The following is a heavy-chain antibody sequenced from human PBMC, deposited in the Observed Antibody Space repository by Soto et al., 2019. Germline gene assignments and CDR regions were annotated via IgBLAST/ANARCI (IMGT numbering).Heavy chain of an antibody. CDR1: GGSISSYY. D-gene: IGHD4-17*01. J-gene: IGHJ4*02. V-gene: IGHV4-59*08. Sequence: QVQLQESGPGLVKPSETLSLTCTVSGGSISSYYWSWIRQPPGKGLEWIGYIYYSGSTNYNPSLKSRVTISVDTSKNQFSLKLSSVTAADTAVYYCARHGHDYGDYVGYFDYWGQGTLVTVSS. CDR2: IYYSGST. CDR3: ARHGHDYGDYVGYFDY.